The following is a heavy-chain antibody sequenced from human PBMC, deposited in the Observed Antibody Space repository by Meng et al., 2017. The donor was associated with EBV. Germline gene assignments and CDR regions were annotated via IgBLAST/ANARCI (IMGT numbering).Heavy chain of an antibody. CDR1: GFSLSTRGVG. D-gene: IGHD6-6*01. Sequence: QLALKESGPPLVNPTQTLTLTCTFAGFSLSTRGVGVGWIRQPPGKALEWLALIYWDDDKRYSPSLKSRITITKDTSKNQVVLTMTNMDPVDAATYYCAHIIAARPFDYWGQGTLVTVSS. CDR2: IYWDDDK. J-gene: IGHJ4*02. CDR3: AHIIAARPFDY. V-gene: IGHV2-5*02.